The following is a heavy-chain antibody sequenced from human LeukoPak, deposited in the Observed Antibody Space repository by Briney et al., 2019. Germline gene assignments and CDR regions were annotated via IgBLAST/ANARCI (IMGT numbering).Heavy chain of an antibody. V-gene: IGHV3-7*05. Sequence: GGSLRLSCAASGFTFSNYWMIWVRQAPGKGLEWVGNIKQDGSEKRYADSVRGRFSISRDNAQTSLYLQMNSLRAEDTAVYYCARASDPWLQLTWGQGTLATVSS. CDR1: GFTFSNYW. D-gene: IGHD5-24*01. CDR3: ARASDPWLQLT. J-gene: IGHJ5*02. CDR2: IKQDGSEK.